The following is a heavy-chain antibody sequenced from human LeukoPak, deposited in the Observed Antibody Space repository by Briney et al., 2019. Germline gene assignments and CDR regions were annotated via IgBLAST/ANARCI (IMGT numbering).Heavy chain of an antibody. CDR3: ARDRDDYGGNPDY. CDR1: GYTFTGYY. Sequence: AASVKVSCKASGYTFTGYYMHWVRQAPGQGLEWMGWINPNSGGTNYAQKFQGRVTMTRDTSISTAYMELSRLRSDDTAVYYCARDRDDYGGNPDYWGQEPWSPSPQ. CDR2: INPNSGGT. J-gene: IGHJ4*01. V-gene: IGHV1-2*02. D-gene: IGHD4-23*01.